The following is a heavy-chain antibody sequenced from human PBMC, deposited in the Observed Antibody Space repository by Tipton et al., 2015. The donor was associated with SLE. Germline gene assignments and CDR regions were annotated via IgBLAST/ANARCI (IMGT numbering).Heavy chain of an antibody. V-gene: IGHV4-4*07. D-gene: IGHD3-10*01. Sequence: TLSLTCTVSGGSISSHYWSCIRQPAGKGLEWIGRIYTSGSTNYNPSLKSRVTISVDTSKNQFPLKLTSVTAADTAVYYCARDREFDSGSDNGGGFYYYGLDVWGLGTTVTVSS. CDR1: GGSISSHY. CDR2: IYTSGST. J-gene: IGHJ6*02. CDR3: ARDREFDSGSDNGGGFYYYGLDV.